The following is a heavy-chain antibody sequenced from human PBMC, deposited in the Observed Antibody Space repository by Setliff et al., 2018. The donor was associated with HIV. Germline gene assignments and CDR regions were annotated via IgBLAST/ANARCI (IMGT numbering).Heavy chain of an antibody. CDR2: INRDGSEI. J-gene: IGHJ3*02. V-gene: IGHV3-7*01. D-gene: IGHD3-22*01. CDR1: GFTFSSNW. CDR3: ARRAYYDNSGPNAFDI. Sequence: GGSLRLSCAASGFTFSSNWMNWVRQAPGKGLEWVASINRDGSEIHYVGSVRGRFTISRDNAKNPLYLQMNSLRAEDTAVYYCARRAYYDNSGPNAFDIWGQGTMVTVSS.